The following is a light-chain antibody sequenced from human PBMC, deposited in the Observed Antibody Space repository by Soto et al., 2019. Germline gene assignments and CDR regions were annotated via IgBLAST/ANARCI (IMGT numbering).Light chain of an antibody. Sequence: EIVLTPSPGTLSLSPGERATLSCRASQSVSSSNLAWYQQKPGQPPRLLIYGASSRATGIPDRFSGSGSGTDFTLTFSSLEPEDFAVYYCQQRSNWFLTFGGGTKVDIK. CDR1: QSVSSSN. J-gene: IGKJ4*01. V-gene: IGKV3D-20*02. CDR2: GAS. CDR3: QQRSNWFLT.